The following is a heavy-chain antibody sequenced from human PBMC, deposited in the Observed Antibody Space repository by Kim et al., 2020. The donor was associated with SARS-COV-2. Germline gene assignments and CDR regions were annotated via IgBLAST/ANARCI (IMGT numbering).Heavy chain of an antibody. CDR3: ARTLTTGDLWFGELSFYYYCGMDA. D-gene: IGHD3-10*01. J-gene: IGHJ6*02. Sequence: SVKVSCKASGGTFSSYAISWVRQAPGQGLEWMGGIIPIFGTANYAQKFQGRATITADASTSTAYMELRSLRSEDTAVYYCARTLTTGDLWFGELSFYYYCGMDAWGQGTTVTVSS. V-gene: IGHV1-69*13. CDR2: IIPIFGTA. CDR1: GGTFSSYA.